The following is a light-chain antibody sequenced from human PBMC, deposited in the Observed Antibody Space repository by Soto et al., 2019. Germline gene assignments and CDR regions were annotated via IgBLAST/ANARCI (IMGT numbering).Light chain of an antibody. CDR2: GAS. CDR1: QSVSSSN. CDR3: QQYNNWPPWT. V-gene: IGKV3-15*01. Sequence: EIVLMQSPGTLSLSPGERATLSCRASQSVSSSNLAWYQQKPGQAPRLLIYGASTRATGIPARFSGSGSGTEFTLTISGLQSEDFAVYYCQQYNNWPPWTFGQGTKVDIK. J-gene: IGKJ1*01.